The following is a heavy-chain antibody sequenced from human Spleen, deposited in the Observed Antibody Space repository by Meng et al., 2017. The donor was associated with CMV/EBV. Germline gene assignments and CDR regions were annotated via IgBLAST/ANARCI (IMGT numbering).Heavy chain of an antibody. D-gene: IGHD6-19*01. CDR3: AARGRAVAAYFDY. CDR1: GFSRSTSGVG. Sequence: TLEEGGPTLVTPTQPSTLTCAFSGFSRSTSGVGGCWIRQPPEKALEWLELIYYDDDKRYSPSLNSRLTITKDSYKHLVVLTMTNMDPVDTATYYWAARGRAVAAYFDYWGQGTLVTVSS. CDR2: IYYDDDK. V-gene: IGHV2-5*02. J-gene: IGHJ4*02.